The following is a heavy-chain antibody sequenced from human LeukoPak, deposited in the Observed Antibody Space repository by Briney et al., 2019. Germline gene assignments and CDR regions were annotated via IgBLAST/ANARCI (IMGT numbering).Heavy chain of an antibody. CDR2: IDYNERT. D-gene: IGHD1-26*01. CDR1: GGPISSYY. J-gene: IGHJ4*02. V-gene: IGHV4-59*01. CDR3: ARVRLYRRELLTVDY. Sequence: SETLSLTCTVSGGPISSYYWSWIRQAPGKGLEWIGNIDYNERTKYNPSLKSRVTMSVDTSKNRFSLNLSSVTAADTAIYYCARVRLYRRELLTVDYWGQGTLVTVSS.